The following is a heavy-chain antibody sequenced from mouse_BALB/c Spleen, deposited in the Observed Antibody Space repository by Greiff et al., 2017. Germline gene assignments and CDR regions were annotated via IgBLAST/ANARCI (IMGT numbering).Heavy chain of an antibody. D-gene: IGHD2-1*01. CDR2: INPSNGRT. CDR3: ARKEWGNYPYEILMAY. J-gene: IGHJ4*01. CDR1: GYTFTSYW. Sequence: QVQLQQPGAELVKPGASVKLSCKASGYTFTSYWMHWVKQRPGQGLEWIGEINPSNGRTNYNEKFKSKATLTVDKSSSTAYMQLSSLTSEDSAVYYCARKEWGNYPYEILMAYWGQGTSVTVSS. V-gene: IGHV1S81*02.